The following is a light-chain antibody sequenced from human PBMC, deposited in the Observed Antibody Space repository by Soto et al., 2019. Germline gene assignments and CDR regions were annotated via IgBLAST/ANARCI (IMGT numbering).Light chain of an antibody. CDR1: SSNIGTYT. CDR2: SNN. CDR3: AAWDDSLNALV. V-gene: IGLV1-44*01. Sequence: QPVLTQPPSASGTPGQTVTTSCSGSSSNIGTYTVNWYQQLPGSAPKLLIFSNNQRPSGVPARFSGSRSGTSASLPISGLQSEAEAYEYCAAWDDSLNALVFGGGTKLPVL. J-gene: IGLJ2*01.